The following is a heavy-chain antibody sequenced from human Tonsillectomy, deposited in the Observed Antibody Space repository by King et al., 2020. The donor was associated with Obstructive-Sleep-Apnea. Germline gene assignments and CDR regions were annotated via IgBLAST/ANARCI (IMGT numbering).Heavy chain of an antibody. CDR1: GGSFSDYY. Sequence: VQLQQWGAGLLKPSETLSLTCAVFGGSFSDYYWSWIRQPPGKGLEWIGGINHSGSTNYNPSLQGRVSISVDTSKNQFSLKLNSVTAADTAVFYCARGSGAAAVNWFDPWGQGTLVTVSS. D-gene: IGHD6-13*01. CDR2: INHSGST. CDR3: ARGSGAAAVNWFDP. J-gene: IGHJ5*02. V-gene: IGHV4-34*01.